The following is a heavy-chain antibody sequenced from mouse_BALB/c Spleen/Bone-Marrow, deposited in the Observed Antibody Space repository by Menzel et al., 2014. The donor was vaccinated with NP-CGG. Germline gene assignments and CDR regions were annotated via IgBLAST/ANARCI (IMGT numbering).Heavy chain of an antibody. CDR3: ARGNPLYAMDY. D-gene: IGHD2-1*01. CDR2: INPSTGYT. CDR1: GYTFTSYW. Sequence: VQRVESGAELAKPGASVKMSCKASGYTFTSYWMHWVKQRPGQGLEWIGYINPSTGYTDYNQKFNDKATLTADKSSNTAYMQLSSLTSKDSAVYYCARGNPLYAMDYWGQGTSVTVSS. J-gene: IGHJ4*01. V-gene: IGHV1-7*01.